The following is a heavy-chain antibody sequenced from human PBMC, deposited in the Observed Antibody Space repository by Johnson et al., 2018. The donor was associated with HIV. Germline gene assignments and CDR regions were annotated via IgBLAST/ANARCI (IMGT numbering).Heavy chain of an antibody. J-gene: IGHJ3*02. D-gene: IGHD3-22*01. Sequence: VQLVESGGGLVQPGRSLRLSCAASGFTFDDYAMHWVRQAPGKGLEWVSGISWNSGSIGYADSVKGRFTISRDNAKNSLYLQMNSLRAEDTALYYCAGRFYYDSSGYYSAAFDIWGQGTMVTVSS. CDR3: AGRFYYDSSGYYSAAFDI. CDR1: GFTFDDYA. V-gene: IGHV3-9*01. CDR2: ISWNSGSI.